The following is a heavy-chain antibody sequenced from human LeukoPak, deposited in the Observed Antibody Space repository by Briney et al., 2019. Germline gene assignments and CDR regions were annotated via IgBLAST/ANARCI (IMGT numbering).Heavy chain of an antibody. D-gene: IGHD3-16*01. Sequence: SETLSLTCAVYVGYFSGYYWIWVRQPPGKGREWIGEINHIGSTNYNSSLKSRVTISVDTSKNQFSLKLTSVTAADTAVYYCARGAPWGSIYNYYVMDVWDKGTTVTVSS. CDR3: ARGAPWGSIYNYYVMDV. CDR1: VGYFSGYY. V-gene: IGHV4-34*01. CDR2: INHIGST. J-gene: IGHJ6*04.